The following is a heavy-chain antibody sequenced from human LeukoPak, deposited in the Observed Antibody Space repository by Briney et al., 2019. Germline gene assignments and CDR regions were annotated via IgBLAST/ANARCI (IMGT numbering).Heavy chain of an antibody. CDR3: ARTMVRGVIIFDY. J-gene: IGHJ4*02. CDR2: IHYSGIT. D-gene: IGHD3-10*01. CDR1: AGSISGYY. V-gene: IGHV4-59*12. Sequence: SETLSLTCTVFAGSISGYYWSWIRQPPGKGLEWIGYIHYSGITNYNPSLKSRVTMPVDTSKNQFSLKLSSVTAADTAVYYCARTMVRGVIIFDYWGQGTLVTVSS.